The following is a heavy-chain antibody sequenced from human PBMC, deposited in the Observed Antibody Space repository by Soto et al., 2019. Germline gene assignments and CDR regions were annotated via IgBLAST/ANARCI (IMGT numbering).Heavy chain of an antibody. CDR3: ARDVDTAMVNWFAP. CDR1: GYTFTSYA. Sequence: QVQLVQSGAEVKKPGASVKVSCKASGYTFTSYAMHWVRQAPGQRLEWMGWINAGNGNTKYSQKFQGRVTITRDTSASTAYMELSSLRSEDTAVYYCARDVDTAMVNWFAPWGQGTLVTVSS. D-gene: IGHD5-18*01. CDR2: INAGNGNT. V-gene: IGHV1-3*01. J-gene: IGHJ5*02.